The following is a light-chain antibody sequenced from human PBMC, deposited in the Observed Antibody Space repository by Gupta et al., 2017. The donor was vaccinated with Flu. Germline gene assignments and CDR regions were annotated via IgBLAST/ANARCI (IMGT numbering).Light chain of an antibody. Sequence: QSALTQPPSASGSPGQSVPISCTGSSSDVGGYNVVSWYQQHPGKAPKLIIYEVTKRPSGVPERFSGSKSGNTASLTVSGLQAEDEADYYCTSYTGSSNFDVFGTGTKVTVL. J-gene: IGLJ1*01. CDR2: EVT. CDR3: TSYTGSSNFDV. CDR1: SSDVGGYNV. V-gene: IGLV2-8*01.